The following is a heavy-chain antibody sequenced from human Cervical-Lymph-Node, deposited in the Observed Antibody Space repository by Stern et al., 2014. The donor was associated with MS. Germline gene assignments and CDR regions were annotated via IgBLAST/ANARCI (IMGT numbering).Heavy chain of an antibody. J-gene: IGHJ4*02. D-gene: IGHD3-22*01. Sequence: QVQLVQSGAEVKKPGASVKVSCKASGYTFTSYDINWVRQATGQGPEWMGWMNPNSGHTGYAQKFQGRVTMTSNTSISTVYMELSSLRSDDTAVYYCARGYYDSSGPAGFDSWGRGTLVTVSS. CDR1: GYTFTSYD. CDR2: MNPNSGHT. CDR3: ARGYYDSSGPAGFDS. V-gene: IGHV1-8*01.